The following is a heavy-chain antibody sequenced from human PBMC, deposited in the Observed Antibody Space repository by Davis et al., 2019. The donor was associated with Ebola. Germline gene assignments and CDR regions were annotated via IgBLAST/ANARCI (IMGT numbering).Heavy chain of an antibody. CDR2: INAGNGNT. D-gene: IGHD1-26*01. J-gene: IGHJ6*02. V-gene: IGHV1-3*01. Sequence: AASVKVSCKASGYTFTSYAMHWVRQAPGQRLEWMGWINAGNGNTKYSQKFQGRVTITRDTSASTAYMELSSLRSEDTAVYYCARDRPSGSYVYYYYGMDVWGQGTTVTVSS. CDR1: GYTFTSYA. CDR3: ARDRPSGSYVYYYYGMDV.